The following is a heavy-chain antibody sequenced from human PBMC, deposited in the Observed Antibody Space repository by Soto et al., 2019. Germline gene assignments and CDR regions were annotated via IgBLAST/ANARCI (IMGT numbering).Heavy chain of an antibody. CDR2: IYYSGST. V-gene: IGHV4-31*03. CDR3: ARAPSYGGNSEEFDY. Sequence: QVQLQESGPGLVKPSQTLSLTCSVSGGSVSSGDYYWSWIRQHPGKGLEWIGYIYYSGSTYYNPSLKGRVTISGETSKNQFSLKLGSVTAADTAVYYCARAPSYGGNSEEFDYWGQGTLVTVSS. CDR1: GGSVSSGDYY. J-gene: IGHJ4*02. D-gene: IGHD4-17*01.